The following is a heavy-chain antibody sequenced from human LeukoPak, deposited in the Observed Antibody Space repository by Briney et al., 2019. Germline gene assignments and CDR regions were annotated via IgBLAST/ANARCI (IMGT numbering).Heavy chain of an antibody. V-gene: IGHV4-30-4*01. CDR2: IYYSGST. D-gene: IGHD2-2*01. J-gene: IGHJ5*02. Sequence: SETLSLTCTVSGGSISSGDYYWSWIRQPPGKGLEWIGYIYYSGSTYYHPSLKSRVTISVDTSKNQFSLKLSSVTAADTAVYYCARTQLYCSSTSCYVNWFDPWGQGTLVTASS. CDR1: GGSISSGDYY. CDR3: ARTQLYCSSTSCYVNWFDP.